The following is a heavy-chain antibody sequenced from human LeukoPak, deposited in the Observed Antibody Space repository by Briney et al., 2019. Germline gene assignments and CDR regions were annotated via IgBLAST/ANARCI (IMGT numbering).Heavy chain of an antibody. J-gene: IGHJ4*02. V-gene: IGHV4-61*01. CDR3: AREEQQLVFDY. CDR1: GGSVSSGSYY. D-gene: IGHD6-13*01. CDR2: IYYSGST. Sequence: PSETLSLTCTVSGGSVSSGSYYWSWIRQPPGKGPEWIGYIYYSGSTNYNPSLKSRVTISVDTSKNQFSLKLSSVTAADTAVYYCAREEQQLVFDYWGQGTLVTVSS.